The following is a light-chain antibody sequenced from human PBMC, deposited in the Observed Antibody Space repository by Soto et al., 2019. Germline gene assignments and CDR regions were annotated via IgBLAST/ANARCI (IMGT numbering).Light chain of an antibody. J-gene: IGKJ4*01. CDR3: QQRSTSLT. Sequence: DTVLTQSPSTLSFSPGESATLSCRTSQTVNNYVAWYQQRHGQPPRLLIHDASKRATGVPARFSGSGSGTDFTLTISSLEPEDSAVYYCQQRSTSLTFGGGTKVEIK. V-gene: IGKV3-11*01. CDR1: QTVNNY. CDR2: DAS.